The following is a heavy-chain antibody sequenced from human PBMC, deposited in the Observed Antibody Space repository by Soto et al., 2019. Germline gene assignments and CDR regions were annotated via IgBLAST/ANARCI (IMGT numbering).Heavy chain of an antibody. CDR1: GGSISSSSYY. CDR3: ARRGEQLGMRFDY. Sequence: SETLSLTCTVSGGSISSSSYYWGWIRQPPGKGLEWIGSIYYSGSTYYNPSLKSRVTISVDTSKNQFSLKLSSGTAADTAVYYCARRGEQLGMRFDYWGQGTLVTVSS. J-gene: IGHJ4*02. CDR2: IYYSGST. D-gene: IGHD6-13*01. V-gene: IGHV4-39*01.